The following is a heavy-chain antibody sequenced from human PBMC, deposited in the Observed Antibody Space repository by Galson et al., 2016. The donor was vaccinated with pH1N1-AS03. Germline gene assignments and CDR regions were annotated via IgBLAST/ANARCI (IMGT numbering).Heavy chain of an antibody. CDR2: ISFTSDYR. CDR3: ARDRGGEDGWSQDV. Sequence: SLRLSCAASGFSLSDYYMTWIRQAPGKGLEWVAYISFTSDYRHYADSVKGRFTISRDNAKDSLYLQMDSLRVEDTAVYYCARDRGGEDGWSQDVWGQGTTVTVSS. CDR1: GFSLSDYY. V-gene: IGHV3-11*05. D-gene: IGHD6-19*01. J-gene: IGHJ6*02.